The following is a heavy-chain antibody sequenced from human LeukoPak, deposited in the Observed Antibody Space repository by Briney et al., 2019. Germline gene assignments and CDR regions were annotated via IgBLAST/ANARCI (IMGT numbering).Heavy chain of an antibody. CDR2: ISGYNSNT. CDR1: GYTFTSYD. J-gene: IGHJ4*02. V-gene: IGHV1-18*01. CDR3: ARGSGSGHFDY. Sequence: ASVKVSCKASGYTFTSYDINWVRQAPGQGLEWMGWISGYNSNTNYAQKLQGRVTMTTDTSTSTAYMDLRSLRSDDAAVYYCARGSGSGHFDYWGQGTLVTVSS. D-gene: IGHD2-15*01.